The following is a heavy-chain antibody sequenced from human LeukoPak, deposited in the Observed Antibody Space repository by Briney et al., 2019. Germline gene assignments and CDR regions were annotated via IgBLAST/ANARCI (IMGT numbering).Heavy chain of an antibody. Sequence: PSETLSLTCTASVGSISCWDWNGCRQPPGQGLEWIGYIYSSGTTNYNPSLKSRVTISVDASKNQFSLKLGSVTAADTAIYYCARAAGLANSPAFDYWGQGTLVTVSS. D-gene: IGHD1-1*01. V-gene: IGHV4-59*01. CDR1: VGSISCWD. CDR3: ARAAGLANSPAFDY. J-gene: IGHJ4*02. CDR2: IYSSGTT.